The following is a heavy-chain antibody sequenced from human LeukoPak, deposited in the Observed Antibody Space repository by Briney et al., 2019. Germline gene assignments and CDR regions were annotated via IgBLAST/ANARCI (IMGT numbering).Heavy chain of an antibody. CDR3: ARSGLLWFGESYSYLDY. Sequence: SETLSLTCAVYGGSFSGYYWSWIRQPPGKGLEWIGEINHSGSTNYNPSLKSRVTISVDTSKNQFSLKLSSVTAADTAVYYCARSGLLWFGESYSYLDYWGQGTLVTVSS. J-gene: IGHJ4*02. CDR1: GGSFSGYY. CDR2: INHSGST. V-gene: IGHV4-34*01. D-gene: IGHD3-10*01.